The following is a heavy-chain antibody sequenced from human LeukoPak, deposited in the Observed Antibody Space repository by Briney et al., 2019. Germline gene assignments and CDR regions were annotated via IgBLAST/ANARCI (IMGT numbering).Heavy chain of an antibody. V-gene: IGHV3-23*01. CDR2: ISKSGDHT. D-gene: IGHD3-16*01. J-gene: IGHJ6*02. Sequence: GGPLRLSCAVSGLTFNNYAMSWVRQAPGKGLEWVSAISKSGDHTYYAASAKGRFTIYRDNSKNTQYLQMNSLRAEDTAVYYCATSWGPDTSAFRWGRDGMDVWGQGTTVIVS. CDR3: ATSWGPDTSAFRWGRDGMDV. CDR1: GLTFNNYA.